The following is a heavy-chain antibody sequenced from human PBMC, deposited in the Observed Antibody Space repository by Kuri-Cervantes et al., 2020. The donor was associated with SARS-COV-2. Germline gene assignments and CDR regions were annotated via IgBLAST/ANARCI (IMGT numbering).Heavy chain of an antibody. J-gene: IGHJ4*02. CDR2: ISAYNGNT. V-gene: IGHV1-18*01. CDR1: GYTFTSYG. D-gene: IGHD4-11*01. Sequence: SVKVSCKASGYTFTSYGSSWVRQAPGQGLEWMGWISAYNGNTNYAQKLQGRVTMTRDTSISTAYMELSRLRSDDTAVYYCARASRTTVTRYYFDYWGQGTLVTVSS. CDR3: ARASRTTVTRYYFDY.